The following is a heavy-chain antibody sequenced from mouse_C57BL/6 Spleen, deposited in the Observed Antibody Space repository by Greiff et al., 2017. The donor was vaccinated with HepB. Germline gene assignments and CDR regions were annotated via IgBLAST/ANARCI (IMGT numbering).Heavy chain of an antibody. J-gene: IGHJ1*03. Sequence: EVKVEESGPGLVKPSQSLSLTCSVTGYSITSGYYWNWIRQFPGNKLEWMGYISYDGSNNYNPSLKNRISITRDTSKNQFFLKLNSVTTEDTATYYCARDRSTLLCWYFDVWGTGTTVTVSA. CDR1: GYSITSGYY. D-gene: IGHD6-1*01. CDR3: ARDRSTLLCWYFDV. CDR2: ISYDGSN. V-gene: IGHV3-6*01.